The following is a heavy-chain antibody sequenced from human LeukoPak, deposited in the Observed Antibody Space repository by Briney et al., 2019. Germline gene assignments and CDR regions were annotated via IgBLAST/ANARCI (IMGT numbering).Heavy chain of an antibody. CDR1: GYTFTSYY. D-gene: IGHD2-2*01. J-gene: IGHJ5*02. Sequence: ASVKVSCKASGYTFTSYYMHWVRQAPGQGLEWMGWINPNSGGTNYAQKFQGRVTMTRDTSISTAYMELSRLRSDDTAVYYCARAPAAMEWFDPWGQGTLVTVSS. V-gene: IGHV1-2*02. CDR2: INPNSGGT. CDR3: ARAPAAMEWFDP.